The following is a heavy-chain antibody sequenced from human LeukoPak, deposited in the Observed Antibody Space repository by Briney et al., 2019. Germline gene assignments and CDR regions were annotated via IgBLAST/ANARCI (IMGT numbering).Heavy chain of an antibody. CDR2: IIPIYGTA. CDR1: GGTFSSYA. V-gene: IGHV1-69*05. D-gene: IGHD2-2*01. CDR3: ARGHIVVVPAAPTAHQGAFDI. J-gene: IGHJ3*02. Sequence: SVKVSCKASGGTFSSYAISWVRQAPGQGLEWMGGIIPIYGTANYAQKFQGRVTITTDESTSTAYMELSSLRSEDTAVYYCARGHIVVVPAAPTAHQGAFDIWGQGTMVTVSS.